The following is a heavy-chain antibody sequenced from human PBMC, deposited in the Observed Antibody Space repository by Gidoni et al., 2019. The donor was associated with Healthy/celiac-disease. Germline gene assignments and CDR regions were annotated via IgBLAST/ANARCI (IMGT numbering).Heavy chain of an antibody. CDR2: ISSSSSYI. J-gene: IGHJ6*02. Sequence: EVQLVESGGGLVKPGGSLRRSCAASGFTFRSYSMNWVRQAPGKGLEWVSSISSSSSYIYYADSVKGRFTISRDNAKNSLYLQMNSLRAEDTAVYYCARYRLESGYYYGMDVWGQGTTVTVSS. CDR3: ARYRLESGYYYGMDV. V-gene: IGHV3-21*01. CDR1: GFTFRSYS. D-gene: IGHD3-3*01.